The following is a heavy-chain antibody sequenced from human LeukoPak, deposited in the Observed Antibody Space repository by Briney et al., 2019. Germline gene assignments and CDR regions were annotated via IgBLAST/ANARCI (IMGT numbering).Heavy chain of an antibody. CDR3: SREVWELPPRKPYNWFDP. CDR2: INPSGGRT. CDR1: GYTFTSYF. J-gene: IGHJ5*02. D-gene: IGHD1-26*01. V-gene: IGHV1-46*01. Sequence: ASVKVSCKASGYTFTSYFMHWVPQAPGQGLGWRGRINPSGGRTSYAQKFQGRLTMTRDMSTSTVYMELSSLRSEDTAVYYCSREVWELPPRKPYNWFDPWGQGTLVTVSS.